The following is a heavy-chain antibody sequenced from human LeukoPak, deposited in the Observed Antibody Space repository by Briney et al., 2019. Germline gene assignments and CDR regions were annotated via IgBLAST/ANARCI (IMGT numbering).Heavy chain of an antibody. J-gene: IGHJ4*02. V-gene: IGHV4-30-2*01. Sequence: SETLSLTCAVSGGSISSGGYSWSWIRQPPGKGLEWIGYIYHSGSTYYNPSLKSRATISVDRSKNQFSLKLSSVTAADTAVYYCASSALRGFDYWGQGTLVTVSS. D-gene: IGHD3-10*01. CDR2: IYHSGST. CDR1: GGSISSGGYS. CDR3: ASSALRGFDY.